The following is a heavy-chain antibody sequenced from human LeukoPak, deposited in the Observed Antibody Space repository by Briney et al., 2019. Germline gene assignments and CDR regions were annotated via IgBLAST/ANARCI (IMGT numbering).Heavy chain of an antibody. Sequence: ASVKVSCKASGYTFTSYDINWVRQATGQGLEWMGWMNPKSGNTGYAQKFQGRVTMTRNTSISTAYMELSSLRSEDTAVYYCARTLTNYYDFWSGYFTSYYYYGMDVWGQGTTVTASS. J-gene: IGHJ6*02. D-gene: IGHD3-3*01. V-gene: IGHV1-8*01. CDR3: ARTLTNYYDFWSGYFTSYYYYGMDV. CDR1: GYTFTSYD. CDR2: MNPKSGNT.